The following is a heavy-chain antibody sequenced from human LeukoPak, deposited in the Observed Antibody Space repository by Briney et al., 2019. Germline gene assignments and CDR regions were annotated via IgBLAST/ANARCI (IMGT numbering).Heavy chain of an antibody. V-gene: IGHV4-30-4*01. CDR3: ARSSVVPAAITEWFDP. CDR1: GVSISSGDYY. CDR2: IYYSGST. D-gene: IGHD2-2*01. J-gene: IGHJ5*02. Sequence: KSSETLSLTCTVSGVSISSGDYYWSWIRQPPGKGLEWIGYIYYSGSTYYNPSLKSRVTISVDTSKNQFSLKLSSVTAADTAVYYCARSSVVPAAITEWFDPWGQGTLVTVSS.